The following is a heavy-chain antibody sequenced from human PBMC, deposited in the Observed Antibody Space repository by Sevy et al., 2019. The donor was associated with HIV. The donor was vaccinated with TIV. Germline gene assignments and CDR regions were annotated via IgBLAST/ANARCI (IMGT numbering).Heavy chain of an antibody. J-gene: IGHJ4*02. CDR2: MNPSRGNT. D-gene: IGHD3-10*01. CDR3: ARGRGFGELLGLGY. CDR1: GYTFTTYD. V-gene: IGHV1-8*01. Sequence: ASVKVSCRTSGYTFTTYDINWVRQATGQGLEWMGWMNPSRGNTGSAQKFQGRLTMTRDTSTSTAYMELSSLESQETAVYYGARGRGFGELLGLGYWGQGTLVTVSS.